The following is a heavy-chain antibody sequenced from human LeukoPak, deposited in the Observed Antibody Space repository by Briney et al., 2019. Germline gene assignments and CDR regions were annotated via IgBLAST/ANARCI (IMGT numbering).Heavy chain of an antibody. D-gene: IGHD6-13*01. V-gene: IGHV3-9*01. J-gene: IGHJ3*02. CDR2: ISWNSGSI. CDR1: GFTFDDYA. CDR3: AKSKGIAAAGTDDAFDI. Sequence: GRSLRLSCAASGFTFDDYAMHWVRQAPGKGLEWVSGISWNSGSIGYADSVKGRFTISRDNAKNSLYLQMNSLRAEDTALYYCAKSKGIAAAGTDDAFDIRGQGTMVTVSS.